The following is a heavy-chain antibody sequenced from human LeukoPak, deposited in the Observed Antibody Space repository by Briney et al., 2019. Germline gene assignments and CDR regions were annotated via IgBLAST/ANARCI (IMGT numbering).Heavy chain of an antibody. J-gene: IGHJ4*02. D-gene: IGHD5-24*01. CDR1: GGSISTNGYY. V-gene: IGHV4-31*03. CDR2: IYNSGST. Sequence: SETLSLTCTVSGGSISTNGYYWSWIRQHPGKDLEWIAYIYNSGSTSYNPSLKSRVTISIDASKNQFSLKLTSVTAADTAVYYCARETIWHTNFDYWGQGTLVTVSS. CDR3: ARETIWHTNFDY.